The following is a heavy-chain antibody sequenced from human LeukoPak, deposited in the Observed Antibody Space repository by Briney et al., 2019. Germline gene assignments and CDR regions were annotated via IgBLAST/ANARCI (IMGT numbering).Heavy chain of an antibody. CDR1: RGSVSSSTYF. J-gene: IGHJ4*02. CDR2: IYYTGST. V-gene: IGHV4-39*07. D-gene: IGHD1-1*01. Sequence: SETLSLTCTVSRGSVSSSTYFWSWVRQPPGKGLEWIASIYYTGSTYYNPSLKSRVTISLDMSKNEFFLTMTSVTAADTAVYFCTAWKNGSPHYWGQGTQVTVSS. CDR3: TAWKNGSPHY.